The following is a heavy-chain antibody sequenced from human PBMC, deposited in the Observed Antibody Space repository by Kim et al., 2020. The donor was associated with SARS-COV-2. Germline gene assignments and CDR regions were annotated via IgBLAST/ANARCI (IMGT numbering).Heavy chain of an antibody. J-gene: IGHJ6*02. CDR3: ARDIASYSSGWIYYYYGMDV. CDR1: GFTFSSYG. V-gene: IGHV3-30*04. D-gene: IGHD6-19*01. CDR2: ISYDGSNK. Sequence: GGSLRLSCAASGFTFSSYGMHWVRQAPGKGLEWVAVISYDGSNKNYADSVKGRFTISRDNSKNTLYLQMNSLRAEDTAVYYCARDIASYSSGWIYYYYGMDVWGPGTTVTVSS.